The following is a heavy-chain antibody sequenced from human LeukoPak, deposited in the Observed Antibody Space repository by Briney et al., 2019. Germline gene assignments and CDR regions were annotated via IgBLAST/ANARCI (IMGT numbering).Heavy chain of an antibody. CDR3: ARDRRSMVRGVITPNFDY. CDR1: GYTFTSYG. D-gene: IGHD3-10*01. CDR2: IGAYNGNT. V-gene: IGHV1-18*01. J-gene: IGHJ4*02. Sequence: GASVKVSCKASGYTFTSYGISWVRQAPGQGLEWMGWIGAYNGNTNYAQKLQGRVTMTTDTSTSTAYMELRSLRSDDTAVYYCARDRRSMVRGVITPNFDYWGQGTLVAVSS.